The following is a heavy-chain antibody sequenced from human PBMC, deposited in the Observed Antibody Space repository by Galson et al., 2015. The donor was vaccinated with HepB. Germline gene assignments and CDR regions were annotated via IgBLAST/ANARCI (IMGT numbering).Heavy chain of an antibody. CDR2: MYSDGTT. V-gene: IGHV3-53*01. D-gene: IGHD3-16*01. J-gene: IGHJ4*02. Sequence: SLRLSCAVSGFRIIDNYMNWVRQAPGKGLEWLSVMYSDGTTDYADSLKGRFTMSRDSSKNTVSLHMSSLRAEDTAIYYCAKGAILGATPHYFDFWGQGTLVPVSS. CDR3: AKGAILGATPHYFDF. CDR1: GFRIIDNY.